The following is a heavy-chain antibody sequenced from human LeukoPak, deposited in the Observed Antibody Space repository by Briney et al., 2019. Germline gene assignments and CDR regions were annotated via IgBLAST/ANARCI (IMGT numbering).Heavy chain of an antibody. J-gene: IGHJ4*02. CDR2: IYYSGST. D-gene: IGHD5-18*01. Sequence: SETLSLTCTVSGGSISSYYWSWIRQPPGKGLEWIGHIYYSGSTNYNPSLKSRVTISVDTSKNQFSLKLSSVTAADTAVYYCARGYGYGSFDYWGQGTLVTVSS. CDR3: ARGYGYGSFDY. V-gene: IGHV4-59*01. CDR1: GGSISSYY.